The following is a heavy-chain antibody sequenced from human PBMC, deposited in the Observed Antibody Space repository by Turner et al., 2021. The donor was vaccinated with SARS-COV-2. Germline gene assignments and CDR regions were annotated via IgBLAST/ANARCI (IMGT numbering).Heavy chain of an antibody. CDR3: ARDPPTSLTAAGTILPFDY. CDR2: IWYDGSNK. D-gene: IGHD6-13*01. Sequence: QVQLVESGGGVVQPGRSLRLPCAAPGFTFSSYGMHWVRQAPGKGLEWVAVIWYDGSNKYYADSVKGRFTISRDNSKNTLYLQMNSLRAEDTAVYYCARDPPTSLTAAGTILPFDYWGQGTLVTVSS. J-gene: IGHJ4*02. CDR1: GFTFSSYG. V-gene: IGHV3-33*01.